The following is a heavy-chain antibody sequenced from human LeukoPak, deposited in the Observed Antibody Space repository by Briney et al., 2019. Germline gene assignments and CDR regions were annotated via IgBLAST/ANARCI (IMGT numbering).Heavy chain of an antibody. J-gene: IGHJ4*02. Sequence: ASVKVSCKASGYTFTGYYMHWVRQAPGQGLEWMGWINPSGGSTSYAQKFQGRVTMTRDTSTSTVYMELSSLRSEDTAVYYCARGVEVPAATFKFGYWGQGTLVTVSS. V-gene: IGHV1-46*01. D-gene: IGHD2-2*01. CDR2: INPSGGST. CDR3: ARGVEVPAATFKFGY. CDR1: GYTFTGYY.